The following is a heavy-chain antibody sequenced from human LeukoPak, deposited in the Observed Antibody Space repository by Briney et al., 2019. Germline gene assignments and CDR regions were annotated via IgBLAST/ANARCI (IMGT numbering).Heavy chain of an antibody. Sequence: SQTLSLTCTVSGGSISSGSYYWSWIRQPAGTGLEWIGRIYTSGSTNYNPSLKSRVTISVDTSKNQFSLKLSSVTAADTAVYYCARGHYGDYVSYYFDYWGQGTLVTVSS. D-gene: IGHD4-17*01. V-gene: IGHV4-61*02. CDR1: GGSISSGSYY. CDR3: ARGHYGDYVSYYFDY. J-gene: IGHJ4*02. CDR2: IYTSGST.